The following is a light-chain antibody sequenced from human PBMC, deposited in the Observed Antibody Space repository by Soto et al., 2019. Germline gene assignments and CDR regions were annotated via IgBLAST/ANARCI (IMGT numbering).Light chain of an antibody. J-gene: IGLJ2*01. V-gene: IGLV2-8*01. CDR2: EVS. CDR3: SSYAGSNTVV. CDR1: SSDVGGYNY. Sequence: QSVLTQPPSASGSPGQSVTISCTGTSSDVGGYNYVSWYQQHPGKAPKVMIYEVSKRPSGVPDRFSGSKSGNTASLTVSGLQAEDEADYYGSSYAGSNTVVFGGGTKVTVL.